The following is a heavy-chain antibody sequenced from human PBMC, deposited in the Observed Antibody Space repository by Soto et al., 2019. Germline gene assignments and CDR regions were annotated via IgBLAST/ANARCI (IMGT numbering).Heavy chain of an antibody. J-gene: IGHJ4*02. Sequence: PSETLSLTCTVSGGSISSYYWSWIRQPPGKGLEGIGYIYYSGSTNYNPSLKSRPTISIDTSENQFSLKLTSVTAADTAVYFCASGHDAYKVRYWGQGTLVTVSS. CDR1: GGSISSYY. CDR3: ASGHDAYKVRY. V-gene: IGHV4-59*12. CDR2: IYYSGST. D-gene: IGHD1-1*01.